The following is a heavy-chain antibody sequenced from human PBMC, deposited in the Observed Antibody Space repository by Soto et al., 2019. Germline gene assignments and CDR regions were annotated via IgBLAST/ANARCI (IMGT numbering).Heavy chain of an antibody. J-gene: IGHJ6*02. CDR1: EFTFNTYS. D-gene: IGHD2-21*02. CDR3: ASDFGDSRGSYYYYGMDV. Sequence: EVQLVESGGGLGKPGGSLRLACAASEFTFNTYSMNWVRQAPGKGLEGVSCISSTSTYIYYADSVKGRFAISRDNAKNLLYLQMNSLRAEDTAVYYCASDFGDSRGSYYYYGMDVWGQGTTVTVSS. CDR2: ISSTSTYI. V-gene: IGHV3-21*02.